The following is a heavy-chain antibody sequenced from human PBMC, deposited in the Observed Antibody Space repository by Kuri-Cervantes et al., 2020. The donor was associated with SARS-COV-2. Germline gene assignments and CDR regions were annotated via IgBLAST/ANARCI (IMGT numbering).Heavy chain of an antibody. CDR3: ARLIPVAGSIDY. V-gene: IGHV3-48*02. CDR1: GFTFSSYS. D-gene: IGHD6-19*01. J-gene: IGHJ4*02. Sequence: GGSMRLASAASGFTFSSYSMNWVRQAPGKWMEWVSYISSSSSTIYYADSVKGRFTISRDNAKNSLYLLRNSLRDEDTAVYYCARLIPVAGSIDYWGQGILVTVSS. CDR2: ISSSSSTI.